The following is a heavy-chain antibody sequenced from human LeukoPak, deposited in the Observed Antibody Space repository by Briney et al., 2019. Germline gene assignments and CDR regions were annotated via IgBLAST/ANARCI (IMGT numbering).Heavy chain of an antibody. CDR1: GGSFSGYY. D-gene: IGHD6-13*01. Sequence: SETLSLTCAVYGGSFSGYYWSWIGQPPGKGLEWIGEINHSGSTNYNPSLKSRVTISVDTSKNQFSLKLSSVTAADTAVYYCARGRGSSSWSKHNWFDPWGQGTLVTVSS. V-gene: IGHV4-34*01. J-gene: IGHJ5*02. CDR3: ARGRGSSSWSKHNWFDP. CDR2: INHSGST.